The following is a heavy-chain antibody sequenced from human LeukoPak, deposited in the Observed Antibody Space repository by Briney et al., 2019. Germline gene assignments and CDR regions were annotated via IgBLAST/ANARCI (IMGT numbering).Heavy chain of an antibody. CDR3: ARASKDRSGSHLRYYFDY. Sequence: PSETLSLTCAVSGGSISSSNWWSWVRQPPGKGLEWIGEIYHSGSTYYNPSLKSRVTISVDRSKNQFSLKLSSVTAADTAVYYCARASKDRSGSHLRYYFDYWGQGTLVTVSS. V-gene: IGHV4-4*02. D-gene: IGHD1-26*01. CDR2: IYHSGST. J-gene: IGHJ4*02. CDR1: GGSISSSNW.